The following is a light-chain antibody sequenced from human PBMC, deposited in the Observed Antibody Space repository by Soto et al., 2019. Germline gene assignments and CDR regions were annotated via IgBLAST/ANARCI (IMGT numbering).Light chain of an antibody. CDR3: SSYTTSSTLFV. V-gene: IGLV2-14*01. CDR1: SGDIGGYNY. J-gene: IGLJ1*01. CDR2: EVT. Sequence: QSALTQPASVSGSPGQSITISCTGTSGDIGGYNYVSWYQQYSGKDPKLIIFEVTNRPSGVSDRFSGSKSGDTASLTISGLQAEDEADYYCSSYTTSSTLFVFGPGTKLTVL.